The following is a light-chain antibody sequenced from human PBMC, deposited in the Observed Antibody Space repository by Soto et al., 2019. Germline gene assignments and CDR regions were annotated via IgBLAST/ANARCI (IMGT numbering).Light chain of an antibody. CDR2: DAS. Sequence: EIMLKQSPGTLSLSPGERATLSCRASQTVRNNYLAWYQQKPGQAPRLLIYDASSRATGIPDRFSGTGSGTDFTLTINNLEPEDFAVYYCQVRTNWSIAFGRGTRLEIK. CDR1: QTVRNNY. CDR3: QVRTNWSIA. V-gene: IGKV3D-20*02. J-gene: IGKJ5*01.